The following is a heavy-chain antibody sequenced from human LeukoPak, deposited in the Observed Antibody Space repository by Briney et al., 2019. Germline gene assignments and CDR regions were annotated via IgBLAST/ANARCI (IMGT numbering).Heavy chain of an antibody. D-gene: IGHD6-13*01. J-gene: IGHJ4*02. CDR2: IYPNTGVT. CDR3: ARELHSSWFDY. Sequence: ASVKVSCKASGYAFTDCHVHWVRQAPGQGLEWMGWIYPNTGVTKYAQKFEGWVTITRDTSISTAYMALSRLRSDDTAIYYCARELHSSWFDYWGQGTLVTVSS. CDR1: GYAFTDCH. V-gene: IGHV1-2*04.